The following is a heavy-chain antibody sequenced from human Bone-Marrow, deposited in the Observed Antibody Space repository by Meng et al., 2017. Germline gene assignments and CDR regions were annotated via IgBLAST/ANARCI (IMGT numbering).Heavy chain of an antibody. J-gene: IGHJ1*01. D-gene: IGHD3-10*01. CDR1: GDSITNHKW. CDR2: IPQRGSS. CDR3: LRGSGGSV. V-gene: IGHV4-4*02. Sequence: QVQLRESGPALVKPSETLSLTCAVSGDSITNHKWWAWVRQPPGKGLEWIGEIPQRGSSAYNPSLKSRVSMSIDKSKNQFSLKLTSVTAADTAVYHCLRGSGGSVWGQGTLVTVSS.